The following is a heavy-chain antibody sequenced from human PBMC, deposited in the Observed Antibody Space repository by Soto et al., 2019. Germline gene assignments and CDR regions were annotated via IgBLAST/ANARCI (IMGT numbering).Heavy chain of an antibody. CDR1: GFTLSDYA. D-gene: IGHD2-2*02. CDR2: ISAGGST. V-gene: IGHV3-23*01. Sequence: GGSLRLSCTASGFTLSDYAMSWVRQPPGKGLEWVSVISAGGSTYYADSVKGRFTVSRANSKNTLYLQMNSLRAEDTAVYYCANVPIWCSSTSCYTEGFDYWGQGTLVTVPS. CDR3: ANVPIWCSSTSCYTEGFDY. J-gene: IGHJ4*02.